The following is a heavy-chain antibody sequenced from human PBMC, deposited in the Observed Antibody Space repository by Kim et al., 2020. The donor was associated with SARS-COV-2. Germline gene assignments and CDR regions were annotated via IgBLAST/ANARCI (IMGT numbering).Heavy chain of an antibody. J-gene: IGHJ4*02. V-gene: IGHV3-7*01. Sequence: GGSLRLSCAASGFTFSNYWMSWVRQAPGKGLECVANIKQDGSEKNYVDSVKGRFTISRDNAKHSLYLQMNSLRVEDTAVYYCAFPGLWGVYWGQGTLVTVSS. D-gene: IGHD3-10*01. CDR2: IKQDGSEK. CDR1: GFTFSNYW. CDR3: AFPGLWGVY.